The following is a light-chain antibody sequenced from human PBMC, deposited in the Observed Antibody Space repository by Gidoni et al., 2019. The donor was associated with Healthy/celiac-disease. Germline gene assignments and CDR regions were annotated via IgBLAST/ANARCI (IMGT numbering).Light chain of an antibody. J-gene: IGKJ1*01. CDR3: QKYNSAPPWT. V-gene: IGKV1-27*01. Sequence: DIQMTQSPSSLSASVGDRVTITCRASQGISNYLAWYQQKPGKVPSRFSGSGSGTDFTLTISSLQPEDVATYYCQKYNSAPPWTFGQGTKVEIK. CDR1: QGISNY.